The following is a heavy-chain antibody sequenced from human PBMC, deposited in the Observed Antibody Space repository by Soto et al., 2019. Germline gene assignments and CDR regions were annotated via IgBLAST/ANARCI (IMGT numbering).Heavy chain of an antibody. J-gene: IGHJ6*03. V-gene: IGHV4-59*01. CDR2: IYYSGST. D-gene: IGHD3-9*01. CDR1: GGSISRYY. CDR3: ARENYDILTGYGYYYYYMDV. Sequence: SDTLSLTCTVSGGSISRYYWSWIRQPPGKGLEWIGYIYYSGSTNYNPSLKSRVTISVDTSKNQFSLKLSSVTAADTAVYYCARENYDILTGYGYYYYYMDVWGKGTTVTVSS.